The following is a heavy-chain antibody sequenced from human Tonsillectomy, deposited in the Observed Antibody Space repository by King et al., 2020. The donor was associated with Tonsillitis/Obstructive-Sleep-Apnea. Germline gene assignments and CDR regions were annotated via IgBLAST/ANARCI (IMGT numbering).Heavy chain of an antibody. Sequence: VQLVESGAEVKKPGASVTVSCKVSGYTLNELSMYWVRQAPGKGLEWRGVFEPEDCEKIYAQKFQGRVTMTEDTSTDTAYMELSSLRSEDTAVYYCATVGVRQQLVPPFDYWGQGTLVTVSS. CDR2: FEPEDCEK. D-gene: IGHD6-13*01. CDR1: GYTLNELS. V-gene: IGHV1-24*01. CDR3: ATVGVRQQLVPPFDY. J-gene: IGHJ4*02.